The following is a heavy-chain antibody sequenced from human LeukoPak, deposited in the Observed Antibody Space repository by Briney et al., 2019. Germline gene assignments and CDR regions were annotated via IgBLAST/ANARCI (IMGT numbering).Heavy chain of an antibody. CDR1: GHSLNELS. CDR2: FDPEDGVR. Sequence: ASVKVSCKVSGHSLNELSMHWVRQVPGQGLEWMGGFDPEDGVRNYVQKFQDRVTLTEDTSADTAYMELSSLRSDDTAVYYCATLDPRSCRIRFDYWGQGVLVSVSS. V-gene: IGHV1-24*01. CDR3: ATLDPRSCRIRFDY. J-gene: IGHJ4*02. D-gene: IGHD1-14*01.